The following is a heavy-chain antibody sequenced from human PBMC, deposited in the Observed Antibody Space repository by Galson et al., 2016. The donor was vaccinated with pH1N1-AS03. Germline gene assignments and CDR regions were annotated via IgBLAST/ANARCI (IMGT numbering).Heavy chain of an antibody. Sequence: QSGAEVKKPGESLKTSCKVSGYTFSNHWIGWVRQMPGKGLEWMGIIYPADSSTTYSPSFQGQVTISADQSISTAYLQWSSLRASDTAMYFCARQQDGRGSGLEWLFWYGMDVWGQGTTVIVSS. D-gene: IGHD3-3*01. CDR1: GYTFSNHW. CDR3: ARQQDGRGSGLEWLFWYGMDV. V-gene: IGHV5-51*01. J-gene: IGHJ6*02. CDR2: IYPADSST.